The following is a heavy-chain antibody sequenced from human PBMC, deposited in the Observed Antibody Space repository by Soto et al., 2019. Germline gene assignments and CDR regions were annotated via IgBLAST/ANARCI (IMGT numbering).Heavy chain of an antibody. J-gene: IGHJ4*02. CDR2: IIPILGIA. CDR1: GGTFSSYT. Sequence: QVQLVQSGAEVKKPGSSVKVSCKASGGTFSSYTISWVRQAPGQGLEWMGRIIPILGIANYAQKFQGRVTITADKSTSTAYMGLSSLRSEDTAVYYCARSRDGYNYFHYWGQGTLVTVSS. V-gene: IGHV1-69*02. D-gene: IGHD5-12*01. CDR3: ARSRDGYNYFHY.